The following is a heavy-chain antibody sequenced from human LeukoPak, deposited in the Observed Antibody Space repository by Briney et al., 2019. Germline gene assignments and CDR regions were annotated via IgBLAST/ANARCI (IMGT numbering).Heavy chain of an antibody. J-gene: IGHJ4*02. D-gene: IGHD3-22*01. CDR3: AKDLTYYYDSSGYYYFDS. V-gene: IGHV3-30*18. CDR1: GFTFSSSG. CDR2: ISYDGNYT. Sequence: PGGSLRLTCAASGFTFSSSGMHWVRQAPGKGLEWVAVISYDGNYTYYVDSVKGRFTISRDNSKNTLYLQMNSLRAEDTAVYFCAKDLTYYYDSSGYYYFDSWGQGTLVSVSS.